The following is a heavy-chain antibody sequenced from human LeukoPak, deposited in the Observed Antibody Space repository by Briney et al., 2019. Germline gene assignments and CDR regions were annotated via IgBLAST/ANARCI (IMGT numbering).Heavy chain of an antibody. CDR2: ISSSSSTI. Sequence: GGSLRHSCAASGFTFSSYSMNWVRQAPGKGLEWVSYISSSSSTIYYADSVKGRFTISRDNAKNSLYLQMNSLRAEDTAVYYCARDGAAAVYDAFDIWGQGTMVTVSS. D-gene: IGHD6-13*01. V-gene: IGHV3-48*01. CDR3: ARDGAAAVYDAFDI. CDR1: GFTFSSYS. J-gene: IGHJ3*02.